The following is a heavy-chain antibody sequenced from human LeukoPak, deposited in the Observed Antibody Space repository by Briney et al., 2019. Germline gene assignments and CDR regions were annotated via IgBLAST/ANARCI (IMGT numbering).Heavy chain of an antibody. CDR2: ISYDGSNK. V-gene: IGHV3-30*03. CDR1: GLASSEYG. CDR3: ARELTGYSNRYFDY. Sequence: GGSLRLSCTASGLASSEYGMHWVRQAPGKGLEWVAVISYDGSNKYHLDSVKGRFTISRDNSKNTLYLQMNSLRAEDTAVYYCARELTGYSNRYFDYWGQGTLVTVSS. J-gene: IGHJ4*02. D-gene: IGHD3-9*01.